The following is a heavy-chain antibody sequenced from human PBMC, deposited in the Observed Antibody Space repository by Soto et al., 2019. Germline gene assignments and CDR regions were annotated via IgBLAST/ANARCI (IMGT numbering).Heavy chain of an antibody. V-gene: IGHV3-48*02. J-gene: IGHJ3*02. CDR2: ISSSRSNI. D-gene: IGHD1-26*01. CDR3: ARPRRVGTTIGDAFDI. Sequence: PGGSMRLSCESSRFTFSGYSMRWVRHSSGRGLELVSYISSSRSNIYNADSVAGQFTISRDNDKNSVYLQMNSLTDEDTDVYYCARPRRVGTTIGDAFDIWGQGTMVTVSS. CDR1: RFTFSGYS.